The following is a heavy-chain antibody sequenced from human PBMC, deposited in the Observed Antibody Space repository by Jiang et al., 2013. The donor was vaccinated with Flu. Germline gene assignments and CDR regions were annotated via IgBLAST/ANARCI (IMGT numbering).Heavy chain of an antibody. CDR1: GGSISGYY. CDR2: IYYSGTT. V-gene: IGHV4-59*01. Sequence: SGPGLVKPSETLSLTCTVSGGSISGYYWNWIRQSPGKGLEWIGYIYYSGTTQYNPSLKSRVTISVDTSENQFSLRLTSVTTADTAVYYCARGHTYTGFADGLWFDPWGQGTLVTVSS. J-gene: IGHJ5*02. CDR3: ARGHTYTGFADGLWFDP. D-gene: IGHD1-14*01.